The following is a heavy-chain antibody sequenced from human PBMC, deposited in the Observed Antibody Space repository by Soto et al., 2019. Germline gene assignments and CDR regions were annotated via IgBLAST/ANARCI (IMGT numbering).Heavy chain of an antibody. CDR1: GFTFSSYG. CDR3: AKVLRGFLEWLCDY. CDR2: ISYDGSNK. Sequence: QVQLVESGGGVVQPGRSLRLSCAASGFTFSSYGMHWVRQAPGKGLEWVAVISYDGSNKYYADSVKGRFTISRDNSKRTLYLQMNSLRAEDTAVYYCAKVLRGFLEWLCDYWGQGTLVTVSS. V-gene: IGHV3-30*18. J-gene: IGHJ4*02. D-gene: IGHD3-3*01.